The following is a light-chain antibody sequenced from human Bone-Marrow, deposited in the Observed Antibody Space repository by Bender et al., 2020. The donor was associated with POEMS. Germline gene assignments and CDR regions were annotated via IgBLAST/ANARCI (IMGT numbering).Light chain of an antibody. CDR3: CSYAGSSTFV. CDR1: SSDVGSYNR. J-gene: IGLJ3*02. CDR2: EVS. V-gene: IGLV2-18*02. Sequence: QSALTQPPSVSGSPGQSVTISCTGTSSDVGSYNRVSWYQQPPGTAPKLMIYEVSNRPSGVPDRFSGSKSGNTASPTISGLRAEDEGDYYCCSYAGSSTFVFGEGTKLTVL.